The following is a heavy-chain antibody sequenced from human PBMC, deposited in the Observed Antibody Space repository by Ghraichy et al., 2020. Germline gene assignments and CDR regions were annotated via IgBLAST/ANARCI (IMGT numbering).Heavy chain of an antibody. CDR2: INHSGST. V-gene: IGHV4-34*01. Sequence: SGTLSLTCAVYGGSFSGYYWSWIRQPPGKGLEWIGEINHSGSTNYNPSLKSRVTISVDTSKNQFSLKLSSVTAADTAVYYCARGGQWLVRFDIWGQGTMVTVSS. CDR3: ARGGQWLVRFDI. D-gene: IGHD6-19*01. CDR1: GGSFSGYY. J-gene: IGHJ3*02.